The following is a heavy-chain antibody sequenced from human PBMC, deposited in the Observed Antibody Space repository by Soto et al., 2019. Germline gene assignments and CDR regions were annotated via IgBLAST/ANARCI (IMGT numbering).Heavy chain of an antibody. D-gene: IGHD3-3*01. V-gene: IGHV3-48*03. CDR2: ISSSGSSI. CDR3: AFDLWSGERYHGMDV. CDR1: GFTFSSYE. Sequence: PGGSLRLSCAASGFTFSSYEMNWVRQAPGKGLEWISHISSSGSSIYYADSVKGRFIISRDNAKKSLYPQMHSLRAEDTAVYFCAFDLWSGERYHGMDVWGQGTTVTVSS. J-gene: IGHJ6*02.